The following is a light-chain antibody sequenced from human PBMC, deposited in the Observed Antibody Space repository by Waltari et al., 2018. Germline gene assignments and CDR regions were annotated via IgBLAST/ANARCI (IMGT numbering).Light chain of an antibody. Sequence: ERVLTQSPGTLSLSPGERATLSCRASQSVSSSYLAWYQQKPGQAPRLLLYGASSTATGIPDRFSGSGSGTDFTLTISRLEPEDFAVYYCQQYGSSPPMYTFGQGTKLEI. V-gene: IGKV3-20*01. CDR1: QSVSSSY. CDR2: GAS. CDR3: QQYGSSPPMYT. J-gene: IGKJ2*01.